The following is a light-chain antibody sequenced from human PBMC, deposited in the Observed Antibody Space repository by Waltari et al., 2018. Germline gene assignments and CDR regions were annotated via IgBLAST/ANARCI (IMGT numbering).Light chain of an antibody. Sequence: EIVMPQSPATLSVSPGERATLSCRASQSVSSNLAWYQQKSGQAPRLLIYGASTRATGIPARFSGSGSGTEFTLTISSLQSEDFAVYYCQQYNNWPPGDTFGQGTKLEIK. V-gene: IGKV3-15*01. CDR2: GAS. CDR3: QQYNNWPPGDT. J-gene: IGKJ2*01. CDR1: QSVSSN.